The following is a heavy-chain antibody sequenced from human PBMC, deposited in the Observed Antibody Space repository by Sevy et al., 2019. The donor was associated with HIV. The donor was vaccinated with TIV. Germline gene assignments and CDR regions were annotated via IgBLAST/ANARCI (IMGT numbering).Heavy chain of an antibody. CDR1: GFSFSRHW. CDR2: IKQDGSEK. J-gene: IGHJ3*02. D-gene: IGHD1-1*01. V-gene: IGHV3-7*01. Sequence: GGSLRLSCAASGFSFSRHWMSWVRQTPGKELEWVANIKQDGSEKNYVDSVKGRFTISRDKAKNSLYLQMISLRAEDTAGYYCASKGGLQPNDAFDTWGQGTMVTVSS. CDR3: ASKGGLQPNDAFDT.